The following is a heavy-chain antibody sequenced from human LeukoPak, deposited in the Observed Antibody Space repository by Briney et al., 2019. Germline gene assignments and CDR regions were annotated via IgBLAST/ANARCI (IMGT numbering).Heavy chain of an antibody. CDR3: ASIPLRLGSYYFDY. V-gene: IGHV4-4*07. J-gene: IGHJ4*02. CDR1: GGSISSYY. Sequence: SETLSLTCTVSGGSISSYYWSWIWQPAGKGLGWIGRIYTSGSTNYNPSLKSRVTMSVDTSKNQFSLKLSSVTAADTAVYYCASIPLRLGSYYFDYWGQGTLVTVSS. CDR2: IYTSGST. D-gene: IGHD3-16*01.